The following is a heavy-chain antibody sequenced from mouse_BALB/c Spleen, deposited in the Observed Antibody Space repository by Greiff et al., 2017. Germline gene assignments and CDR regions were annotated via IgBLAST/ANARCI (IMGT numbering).Heavy chain of an antibody. CDR3: AKISLLRSMDY. J-gene: IGHJ4*01. CDR2: INPSSGYT. Sequence: QVQLQQSAAELARPGASVKMSCKASGYTFTSYTMHWVKQRPGQGLEWIGYINPSSGYTEYNQKFKDKTTLTADKSSSTAYMQLSSLTSEDSAVYYCAKISLLRSMDYWGQGTSVTVAS. V-gene: IGHV1-4*02. D-gene: IGHD1-2*01. CDR1: GYTFTSYT.